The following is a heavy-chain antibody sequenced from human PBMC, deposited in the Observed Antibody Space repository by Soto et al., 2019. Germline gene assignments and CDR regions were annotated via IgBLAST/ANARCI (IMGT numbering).Heavy chain of an antibody. CDR3: AKKGGWWLAFYY. CDR1: GFTFSSYA. J-gene: IGHJ4*02. D-gene: IGHD2-15*01. CDR2: LSGSGGST. V-gene: IGHV3-23*01. Sequence: GGSLRLSCAASGFTFSSYAMSWVRQAPGKGLEWVSALSGSGGSTYYADSVKGRFTISRDNSKNTLYLQMNSLRAEDTAVYYCAKKGGWWLAFYYWGQGALVTVAS.